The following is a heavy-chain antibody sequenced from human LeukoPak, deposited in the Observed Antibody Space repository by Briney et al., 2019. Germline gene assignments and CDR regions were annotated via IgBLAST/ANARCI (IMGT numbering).Heavy chain of an antibody. Sequence: GESLKISCTGSGYSFTSYWIGWVRTLPGKGLEWMGIIYPGDSDPRYSPSFQRQVTISADKSISTDYLQWSSLKASDTAMYHCARGWYFDYWGQGTLVTVSS. V-gene: IGHV5-51*01. CDR2: IYPGDSDP. J-gene: IGHJ4*02. CDR1: GYSFTSYW. CDR3: ARGWYFDY.